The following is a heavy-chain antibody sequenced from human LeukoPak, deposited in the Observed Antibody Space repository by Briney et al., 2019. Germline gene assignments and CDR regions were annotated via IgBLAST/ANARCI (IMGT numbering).Heavy chain of an antibody. Sequence: GGSLRLSCAASGSTFRTYSMNWVRQAPGKGLEWVSAISSGSDYIYYADSVKGRFPVSRDNAKNSLYLQMNSLRAEDTAVYYCASGMGRTAFDIWGQGTMVTVSS. CDR2: ISSGSDYI. CDR1: GSTFRTYS. V-gene: IGHV3-21*01. D-gene: IGHD1-1*01. J-gene: IGHJ3*02. CDR3: ASGMGRTAFDI.